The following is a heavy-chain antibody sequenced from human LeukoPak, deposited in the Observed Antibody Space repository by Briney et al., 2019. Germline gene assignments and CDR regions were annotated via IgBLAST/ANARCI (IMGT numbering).Heavy chain of an antibody. J-gene: IGHJ5*02. CDR1: GGSMSGYY. D-gene: IGHD3-16*01. Sequence: SETLSLTCTVSGGSMSGYYWSWIRQPPGKGPEWIGFIYYSGSTNYNPSLKSRVTISVDTSKNQFSLNVSSVTAADTAVYYCARHKPRSTEWGGFDPWGQGTLVTVSS. V-gene: IGHV4-59*08. CDR2: IYYSGST. CDR3: ARHKPRSTEWGGFDP.